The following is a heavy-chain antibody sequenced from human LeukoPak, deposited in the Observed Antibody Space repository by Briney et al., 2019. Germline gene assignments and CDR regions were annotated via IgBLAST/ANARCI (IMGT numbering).Heavy chain of an antibody. D-gene: IGHD6-6*01. CDR2: ITSDGSTT. J-gene: IGHJ6*02. Sequence: PGGSLRLSCAASGFTFTDYWMHWVRQVPGKGLVWVSRITSDGSTTNYADSVKGRFTISRDNAKNTVYLQMNTLRAEDTAVYYCAKDRSYAMDVWGQGTTVTVSS. V-gene: IGHV3-74*01. CDR1: GFTFTDYW. CDR3: AKDRSYAMDV.